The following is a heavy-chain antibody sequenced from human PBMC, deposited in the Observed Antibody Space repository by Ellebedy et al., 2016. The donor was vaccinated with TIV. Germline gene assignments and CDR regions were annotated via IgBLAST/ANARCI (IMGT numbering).Heavy chain of an antibody. J-gene: IGHJ4*02. CDR1: RFTFSIFG. V-gene: IGHV3-30*18. D-gene: IGHD1-26*01. CDR3: AKDESDGELPRPFDY. CDR2: ISSDGTNK. Sequence: GESLKISCAASRFTFSIFGLHWVRQAPGKGLEWVAIISSDGTNKCYADSVRGRFTISRDNSKNTLYLQMDSLRAEDTAVYYCAKDESDGELPRPFDYWGQGTLVTVSS.